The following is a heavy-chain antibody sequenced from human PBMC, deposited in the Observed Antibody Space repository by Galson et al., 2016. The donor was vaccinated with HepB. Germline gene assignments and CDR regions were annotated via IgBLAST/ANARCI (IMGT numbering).Heavy chain of an antibody. J-gene: IGHJ4*02. CDR1: GFTFSRSV. D-gene: IGHD3-22*01. CDR2: INGNGGST. CDR3: AKVGETRGYYGYLDY. V-gene: IGHV3-23*01. Sequence: SLRLSCAASGFTFSRSVMTWVRQAPGKGLEWVSAINGNGGSTYYADSVKGRFTISRDNSKKTLYLHMNSLRAEDTAIYYCAKVGETRGYYGYLDYWGRGTLVTVSS.